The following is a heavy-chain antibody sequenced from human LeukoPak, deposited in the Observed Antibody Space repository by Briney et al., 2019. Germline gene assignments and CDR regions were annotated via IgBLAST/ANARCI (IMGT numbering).Heavy chain of an antibody. V-gene: IGHV3-11*05. Sequence: PGGSLRLSCAASGFTLSDYYMSWIRQAPGKGLEWVSYISTSSSYTNSADSVRGRFTISRDNAKNSLYLQMNSLTADDTAVYHCARVWGELPLIDYWSQGALVTVSS. J-gene: IGHJ4*02. CDR2: ISTSSSYT. CDR1: GFTLSDYY. CDR3: ARVWGELPLIDY. D-gene: IGHD1-7*01.